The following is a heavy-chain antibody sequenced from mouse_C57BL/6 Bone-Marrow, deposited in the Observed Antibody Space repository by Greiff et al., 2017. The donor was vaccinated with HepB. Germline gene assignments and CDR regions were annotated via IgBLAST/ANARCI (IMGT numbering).Heavy chain of an antibody. CDR1: GYTFTSYW. D-gene: IGHD4-1*01. J-gene: IGHJ4*01. CDR2: IYPGNSDT. Sequence: EVQLQQSGTVLARPGASVKMSCKTSGYTFTSYWMHWVKQRPGQGLEWIGAIYPGNSDTSYNQKFKGKAKLTAVTSASTAYMELSRLTNEDSAVYYCTMGTGNYYAMDYWGQGTSVTVSS. V-gene: IGHV1-5*01. CDR3: TMGTGNYYAMDY.